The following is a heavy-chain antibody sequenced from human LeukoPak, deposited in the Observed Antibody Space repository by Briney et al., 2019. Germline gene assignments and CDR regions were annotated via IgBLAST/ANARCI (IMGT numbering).Heavy chain of an antibody. V-gene: IGHV1-8*01. CDR2: MNPNSGNT. D-gene: IGHD2/OR15-2a*01. J-gene: IGHJ3*02. CDR3: ARGDAKYGVVALDI. CDR1: GYTFTSYD. Sequence: ASVKVSCKASGYTFTSYDINWVRQATGQGLEWMGWMNPNSGNTGYAQKFQGRVTMTRNTSISTAYMELSSLRSEDTAVYYCARGDAKYGVVALDIWGQGTMVTVSS.